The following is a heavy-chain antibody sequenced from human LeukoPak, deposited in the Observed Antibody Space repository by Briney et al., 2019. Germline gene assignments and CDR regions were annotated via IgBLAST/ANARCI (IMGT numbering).Heavy chain of an antibody. Sequence: SETLSLTCTVSGGSISSGGYYWSWIRQHPGKGLEWIGYIYYSGSTYYNPSLKSRVTISVDTSKNQFSLKLSSVTAADTAVYYCAKSANMYYDFWSGHTQPSYYFDYWGQGTLVTVSS. CDR2: IYYSGST. CDR3: AKSANMYYDFWSGHTQPSYYFDY. V-gene: IGHV4-31*03. D-gene: IGHD3-3*01. J-gene: IGHJ4*02. CDR1: GGSISSGGYY.